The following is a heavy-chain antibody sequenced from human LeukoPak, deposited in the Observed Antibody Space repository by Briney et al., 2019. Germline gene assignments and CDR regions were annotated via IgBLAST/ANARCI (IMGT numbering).Heavy chain of an antibody. Sequence: GGSLRLSCAASGFTFDDYAMHWVRQAPGKGLEWVSGISWNSGSIGYADSVKGRFTISRDNAKNSLYLQMNSLRAEDMALYYCAKDIQSRIFGVVGAAFDIWGQGTMVTVSS. CDR3: AKDIQSRIFGVVGAAFDI. V-gene: IGHV3-9*03. D-gene: IGHD3-3*01. CDR2: ISWNSGSI. J-gene: IGHJ3*02. CDR1: GFTFDDYA.